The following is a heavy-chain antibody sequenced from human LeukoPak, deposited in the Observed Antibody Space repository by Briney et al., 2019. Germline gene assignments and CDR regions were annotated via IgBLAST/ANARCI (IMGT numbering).Heavy chain of an antibody. CDR3: ATDCGFYCSSTSRGWFDP. J-gene: IGHJ5*02. Sequence: ASVKVSCKVSGYTLTELSMHWVRQAPGKGLEWMGGFDPEDGETIYAQKFQGRVTMTEDTSTDTAYMELSSLRSEDTAVYYCATDCGFYCSSTSRGWFDPWGQGTLVTVSS. D-gene: IGHD2-2*01. V-gene: IGHV1-24*01. CDR2: FDPEDGET. CDR1: GYTLTELS.